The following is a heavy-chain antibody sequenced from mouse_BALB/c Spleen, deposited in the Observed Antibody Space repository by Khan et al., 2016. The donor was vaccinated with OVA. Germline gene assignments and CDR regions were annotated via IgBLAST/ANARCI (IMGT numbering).Heavy chain of an antibody. V-gene: IGHV3-2*02. D-gene: IGHD4-1*01. CDR1: GYSITSDYA. CDR3: ASELGRYYAMDY. CDR2: ISYSGST. Sequence: EVQLQESGPGLVKPSQSLSLTCTVTGYSITSDYAWYWLRQFPGNKLEWMGYISYSGSTTYNPSLKSRISITRDTSKDQFFLQLKSVTSEDTATYYCASELGRYYAMDYWGQGTSVTVSS. J-gene: IGHJ4*01.